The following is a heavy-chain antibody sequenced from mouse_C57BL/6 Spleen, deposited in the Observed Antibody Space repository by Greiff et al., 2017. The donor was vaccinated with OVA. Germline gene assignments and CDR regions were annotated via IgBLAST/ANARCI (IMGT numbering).Heavy chain of an antibody. CDR3: TRVGQLRLLDY. D-gene: IGHD3-2*02. Sequence: QVQLKESGAELVRPGASVTLSCKASGYTFTDYEMHWVKQTPVHGLEWIGAIDPETGGTAYNQKFKGKAILTADNSSSTAYMELRSLTYEDTAVYCCTRVGQLRLLDYWGQGTTLTVSS. CDR2: IDPETGGT. J-gene: IGHJ2*01. CDR1: GYTFTDYE. V-gene: IGHV1-15*01.